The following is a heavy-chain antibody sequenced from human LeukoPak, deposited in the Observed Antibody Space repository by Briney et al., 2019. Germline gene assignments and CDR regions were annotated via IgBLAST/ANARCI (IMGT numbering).Heavy chain of an antibody. D-gene: IGHD3-3*01. CDR2: INHSGST. J-gene: IGHJ4*02. CDR1: GGSFSGYY. CDR3: ARGDFKSGSN. V-gene: IGHV4-34*01. Sequence: SETLSLTCAVYGGSFSGYYWSWIRQPPGKGLEWIGGINHSGSTNCNPSLKSRVTISVDTSKNQFSLKVSSVTAADTAVYYCARGDFKSGSNWGQGTLVTVSS.